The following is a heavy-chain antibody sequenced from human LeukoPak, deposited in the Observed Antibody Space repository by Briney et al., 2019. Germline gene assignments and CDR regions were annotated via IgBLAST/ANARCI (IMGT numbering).Heavy chain of an antibody. CDR3: ARHQYYDSRGSHYYSYYYMDA. J-gene: IGHJ6*03. CDR1: GDSISSVYY. V-gene: IGHV4-38-2*01. D-gene: IGHD3-22*01. Sequence: PSETLSLTCAVSGDSISSVYYWGWIRQPPGKARDGLGTIYHMGTSYYNPSLKSRVTISLDTSKNQFSLKLSSATAADTAVYYCARHQYYDSRGSHYYSYYYMDAWGKGTTVTVSS. CDR2: IYHMGTS.